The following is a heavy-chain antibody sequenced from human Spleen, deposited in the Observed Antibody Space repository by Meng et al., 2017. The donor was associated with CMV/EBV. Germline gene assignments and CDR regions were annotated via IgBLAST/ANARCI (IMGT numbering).Heavy chain of an antibody. J-gene: IGHJ4*02. CDR3: ARTLPSFPYTSIDY. D-gene: IGHD2-2*02. Sequence: VSGGTISSRNLWTGVREVPGKGLEWMGNMYYRGSTYYNQSLKSRVTISVDTAKDQFSLKLSSVTAADTAVYYCARTLPSFPYTSIDYWGQGTLVTVSS. V-gene: IGHV4-4*02. CDR1: GGTISSRNL. CDR2: MYYRGST.